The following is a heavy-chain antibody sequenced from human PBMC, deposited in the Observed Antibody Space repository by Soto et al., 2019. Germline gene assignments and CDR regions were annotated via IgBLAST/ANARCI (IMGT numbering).Heavy chain of an antibody. J-gene: IGHJ4*02. Sequence: QVQLVQSGAEVKKPGASVKVSCKASGYTFTSYGISWVRQAPGQGLEWMGWISAYNGNTNYAQKLQGRVTMTTDTTTSTAYMELRSLRSDDTAVYYCARDWYYYDSSGYYRFDYWGQGTLVTVSS. CDR3: ARDWYYYDSSGYYRFDY. V-gene: IGHV1-18*01. CDR2: ISAYNGNT. CDR1: GYTFTSYG. D-gene: IGHD3-22*01.